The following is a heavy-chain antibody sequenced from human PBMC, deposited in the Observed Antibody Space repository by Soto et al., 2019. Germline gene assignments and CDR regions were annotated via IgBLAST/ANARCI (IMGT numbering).Heavy chain of an antibody. CDR3: ARAGEGIVVVVAAPDY. Sequence: QVQLVESGGGVVQPGRSLRLSCAASGFTFSSYAMHWVRQAPGKGLEWVAVISYDGSNKYYADSVKGRFTISRDNSKNTLYLQMNSLRAEDTSVYYCARAGEGIVVVVAAPDYWGQGTLVTVSS. D-gene: IGHD2-15*01. CDR2: ISYDGSNK. V-gene: IGHV3-30-3*01. CDR1: GFTFSSYA. J-gene: IGHJ4*02.